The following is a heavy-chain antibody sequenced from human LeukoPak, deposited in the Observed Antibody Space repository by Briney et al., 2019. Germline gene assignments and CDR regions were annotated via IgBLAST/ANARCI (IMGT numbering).Heavy chain of an antibody. CDR3: AREFNNNWPFDY. Sequence: ASVKVSCKTSGYTFTTYYIHWVRQAPGQGLEWMGLINPSSGSTDYAQNFQGRVTMTRDTAINTAYMELSRLSSDDTAVYYCAREFNNNWPFDYWGQGTLVTVSS. J-gene: IGHJ4*02. CDR2: INPSSGST. D-gene: IGHD1-1*01. CDR1: GYTFTTYY. V-gene: IGHV1-2*06.